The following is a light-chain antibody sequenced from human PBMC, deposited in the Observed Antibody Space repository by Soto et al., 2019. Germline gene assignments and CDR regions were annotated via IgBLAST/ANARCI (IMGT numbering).Light chain of an antibody. Sequence: IVMTQSPATLSVSRGERATLSCRASHSVGINVAWYQQKPGQAPRLLIYVASTRATGIPARFSGSGSGTEFTPTISSLQSEDFAMYFCQQYNTWPPFDVGPGTKADI. J-gene: IGKJ3*01. V-gene: IGKV3-15*01. CDR3: QQYNTWPPFD. CDR2: VAS. CDR1: HSVGIN.